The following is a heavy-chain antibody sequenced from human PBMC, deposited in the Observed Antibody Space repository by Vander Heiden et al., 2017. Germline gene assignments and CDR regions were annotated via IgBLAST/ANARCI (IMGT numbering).Heavy chain of an antibody. CDR2: ISGSGGST. Sequence: VQLLEAGRGLVQTGGSLRLSCAASGFTFSSYARSWVRQAPGKGLEWVSAISGSGGSTYYADSVKGRFTISRDNSKNTLYLQMNSLRAEDTAVYYCAKETVGYSGSYYGDDAFDIWGQGTMVTVSS. CDR3: AKETVGYSGSYYGDDAFDI. V-gene: IGHV3-23*01. D-gene: IGHD1-26*01. CDR1: GFTFSSYA. J-gene: IGHJ3*02.